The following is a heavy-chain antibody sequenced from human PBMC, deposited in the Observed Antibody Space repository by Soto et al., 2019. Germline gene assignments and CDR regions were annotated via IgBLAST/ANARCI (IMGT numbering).Heavy chain of an antibody. J-gene: IGHJ4*02. Sequence: PSETLSLTCTVSGGSISSSSYYWGWIRQPPGKGLEWIGSIYYSGSTYYNPSLKSRVTISVDTSKNQFSLKLSSVTAADTAVYYCARPTMVRGVSPFDYWGQGTLVTVSS. D-gene: IGHD3-10*01. CDR1: GGSISSSSYY. CDR3: ARPTMVRGVSPFDY. V-gene: IGHV4-39*01. CDR2: IYYSGST.